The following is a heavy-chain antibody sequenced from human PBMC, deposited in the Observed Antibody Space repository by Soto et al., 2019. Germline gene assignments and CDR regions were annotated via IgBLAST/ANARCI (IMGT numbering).Heavy chain of an antibody. Sequence: HLGGSLRLSCAASGFTFSGYAMSWVRQAPGKGLEWVSAISGSGGSTYYADSVKGRFTISRDNSKNTLYLQMNSLRAEDTAVYYCAKAGTSSDYYYYYMDVWGKGTTVTVSS. D-gene: IGHD2-2*01. CDR2: ISGSGGST. J-gene: IGHJ6*03. CDR3: AKAGTSSDYYYYYMDV. V-gene: IGHV3-23*01. CDR1: GFTFSGYA.